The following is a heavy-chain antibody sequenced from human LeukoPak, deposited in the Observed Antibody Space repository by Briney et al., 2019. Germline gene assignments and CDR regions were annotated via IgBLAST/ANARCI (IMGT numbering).Heavy chain of an antibody. V-gene: IGHV4-39*01. D-gene: IGHD6-19*01. CDR2: IYYRSST. CDR3: ARGSSGWPWYFDL. Sequence: RLETLSLTCILSGGSISSTRYYWGWIRQPPGGGREWLGSIYYRSSTYYNPSLKSRLTISVDTSNNQFSLSLSSLTAADTAVYYCARGSSGWPWYFDLWGRGTLVTVSS. CDR1: GGSISSTRYY. J-gene: IGHJ2*01.